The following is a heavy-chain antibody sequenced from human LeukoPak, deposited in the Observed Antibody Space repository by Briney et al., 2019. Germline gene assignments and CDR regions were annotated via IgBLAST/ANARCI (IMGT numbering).Heavy chain of an antibody. V-gene: IGHV3-30*04. D-gene: IGHD6-19*01. CDR3: ARAPHPKYSSGWDGAFDI. J-gene: IGHJ3*02. CDR1: GFTFSSYA. CDR2: ISYDGMNK. Sequence: GGSLRLSCAASGFTFSSYAMHWVRQAPGKGLEWVAVISYDGMNKYYADSVKGRFTVSRDNSKNTLYLQMNSLRAEDTAVYYCARAPHPKYSSGWDGAFDIWGQGTMVTVSS.